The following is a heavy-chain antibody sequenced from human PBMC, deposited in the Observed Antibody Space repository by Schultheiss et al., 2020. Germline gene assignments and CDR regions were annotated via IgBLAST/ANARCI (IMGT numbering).Heavy chain of an antibody. J-gene: IGHJ5*02. CDR3: ARGGYITMVRGVDIGFFDP. D-gene: IGHD3-10*01. CDR1: GGSFSGYY. Sequence: SETLSLTCAVYGGSFSGYYWSWIRQPPGKGLEWIGEINHSGSTNYNPSLKSRVTISVDKSKNQFSLKLSSVTAADTAVYYCARGGYITMVRGVDIGFFDPWGQGTLVTVSS. CDR2: INHSGST. V-gene: IGHV4-34*01.